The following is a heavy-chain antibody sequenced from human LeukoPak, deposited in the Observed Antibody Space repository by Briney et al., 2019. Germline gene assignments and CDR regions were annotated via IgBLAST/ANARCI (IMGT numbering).Heavy chain of an antibody. D-gene: IGHD2-15*01. CDR2: IKQDGGEK. CDR3: ARRWSRDY. V-gene: IGHV3-7*03. CDR1: GGSFSGYY. J-gene: IGHJ4*02. Sequence: ETLSLTCAVYGGSFSGYYWSWVRQAPGKGLEWVANIKQDGGEKYYVDSVKGRFTISRDNAKNSLYLQMNSLRAEDTAVYYCARRWSRDYWGQGTLVAVSS.